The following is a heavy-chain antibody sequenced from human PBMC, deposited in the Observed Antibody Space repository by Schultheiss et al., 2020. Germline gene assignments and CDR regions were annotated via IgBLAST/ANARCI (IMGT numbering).Heavy chain of an antibody. J-gene: IGHJ6*02. Sequence: GGSLRLSCAASGFTFSSYWMHWVRQAPGKGLEWVSVISGSGGSTYYADSVKGRFTISRDNSKNTLYLQMNSLRAEDTAVYNCARGVEVYYYGMDVWGQGTTVTVSS. D-gene: IGHD3-10*01. CDR2: ISGSGGST. CDR1: GFTFSSYW. V-gene: IGHV3-23*01. CDR3: ARGVEVYYYGMDV.